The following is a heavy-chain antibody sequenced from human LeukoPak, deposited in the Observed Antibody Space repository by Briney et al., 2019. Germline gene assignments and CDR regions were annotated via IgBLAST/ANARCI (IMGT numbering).Heavy chain of an antibody. J-gene: IGHJ3*02. Sequence: ASVKVSCKASGYTFTEFYIHWVRQAPGQGLEWMGWINPNSGVTNFARRFQGRVTMTRDTSISTAYMELSRLRSDDTAVYYCAREGVGATNDAFDIWGRGTMVTVSS. CDR3: AREGVGATNDAFDI. D-gene: IGHD1-26*01. CDR1: GYTFTEFY. CDR2: INPNSGVT. V-gene: IGHV1-2*02.